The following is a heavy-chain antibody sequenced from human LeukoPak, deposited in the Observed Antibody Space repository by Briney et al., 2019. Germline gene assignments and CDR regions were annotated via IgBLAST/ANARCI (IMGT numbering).Heavy chain of an antibody. CDR1: GFTFSSYS. V-gene: IGHV3-21*01. D-gene: IGHD2-2*03. CDR2: ISSSSSYI. J-gene: IGHJ4*02. CDR3: ARDNPTGDY. Sequence: PGGSLRLSCAASGFTFSSYSMKWVPQAPGKGREWGSSISSSSSYIYYADSVKGRFTISRDNAKTSLYLQMNSLRAEDTAVYYCARDNPTGDYWGQGTLVTVSS.